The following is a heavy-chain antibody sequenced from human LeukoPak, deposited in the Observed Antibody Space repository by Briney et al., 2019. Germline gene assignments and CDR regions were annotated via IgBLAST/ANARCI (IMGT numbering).Heavy chain of an antibody. CDR2: INPNSGGT. D-gene: IGHD3-10*01. Sequence: GASVKVSCKASGYTFTGYYMHWVRQAPGQGLEWMGWINPNSGGTNYAQKFQGRVTMTRDTSISTAYMELSRLRSDDTAVYYCARDGGYYGSGSYYNQYYYMDVWGKGTTVTVSS. CDR1: GYTFTGYY. CDR3: ARDGGYYGSGSYYNQYYYMDV. V-gene: IGHV1-2*02. J-gene: IGHJ6*03.